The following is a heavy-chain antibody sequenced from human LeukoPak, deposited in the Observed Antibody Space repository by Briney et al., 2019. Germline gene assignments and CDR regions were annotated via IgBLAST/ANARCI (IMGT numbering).Heavy chain of an antibody. D-gene: IGHD3-3*02. CDR1: GGSISPYY. V-gene: IGHV4-59*01. CDR3: ARAFYPGYYAYMAV. Sequence: SETLSLTCTVSGGSISPYYWSWIRQPPGKGLEWLGYIYYSGSTNYNPSLKGRVTISVDTSKNQFSLKLSSVTAADTAVYYCARAFYPGYYAYMAVWGKGTTVTVSS. CDR2: IYYSGST. J-gene: IGHJ6*03.